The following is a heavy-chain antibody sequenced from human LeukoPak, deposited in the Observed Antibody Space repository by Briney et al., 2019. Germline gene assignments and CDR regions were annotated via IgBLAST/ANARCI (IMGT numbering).Heavy chain of an antibody. Sequence: ASVKVSCKASGYTFTSYGFSWVRQAPGQGLEWMGWISPNSGGTNYAQKFQGRVTMTRDTSISTAYMELSRLRSDDTAVYYCARDRELGCGGDCYWFDYWGQGTLVTVSS. V-gene: IGHV1-2*02. CDR2: ISPNSGGT. CDR1: GYTFTSYG. CDR3: ARDRELGCGGDCYWFDY. D-gene: IGHD2-21*02. J-gene: IGHJ4*02.